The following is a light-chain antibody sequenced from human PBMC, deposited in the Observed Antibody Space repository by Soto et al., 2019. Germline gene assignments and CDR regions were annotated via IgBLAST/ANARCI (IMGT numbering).Light chain of an antibody. CDR1: QSVTTW. V-gene: IGKV1-5*01. CDR3: QLYDGHSVFT. Sequence: DIQVTQSPSTLSASVGDRVTITCRASQSVTTWLAWYQQKPGKAPKLLIFDASSLQSGVPSRFSGGGSGTEFTLSISSLQPDDFATYYCQLYDGHSVFTFGGGTKVDIK. CDR2: DAS. J-gene: IGKJ4*01.